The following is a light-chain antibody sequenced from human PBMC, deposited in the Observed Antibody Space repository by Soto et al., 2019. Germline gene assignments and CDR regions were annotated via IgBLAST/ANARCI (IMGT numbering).Light chain of an antibody. Sequence: QSVLTQPPSVSGAPGQRVTISCTGSSSNIGAGYDVHWYQQLPGTAPKLLIYGNSNRPSGVPDRFSGSKSATSASLAITGLQAEDEADYYCQSYDSSLSGRYVFGTGTKLTVL. CDR3: QSYDSSLSGRYV. V-gene: IGLV1-40*01. J-gene: IGLJ1*01. CDR2: GNS. CDR1: SSNIGAGYD.